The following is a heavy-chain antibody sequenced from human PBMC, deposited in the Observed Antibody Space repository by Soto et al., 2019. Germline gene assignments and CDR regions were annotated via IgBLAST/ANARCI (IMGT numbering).Heavy chain of an antibody. V-gene: IGHV4-39*01. CDR2: IHYSGTS. Sequence: LSLPCSVSGDSISSSSQYWGWIRQPPGKGLEWSGSIHYSGTSYYNPSLKSRVTIFVDTSKNQLSLKLSSVTAADTAVYYCARHWIAGSSIPWGQGTLVTSPQ. J-gene: IGHJ5*02. CDR1: GDSISSSSQY. CDR3: ARHWIAGSSIP. D-gene: IGHD2-21*01.